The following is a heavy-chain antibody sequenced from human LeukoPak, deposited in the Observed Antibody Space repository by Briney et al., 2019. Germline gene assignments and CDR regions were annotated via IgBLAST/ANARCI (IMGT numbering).Heavy chain of an antibody. CDR3: AGGLYNWNLTAGHYYYYMDV. D-gene: IGHD1-20*01. V-gene: IGHV1-69*05. J-gene: IGHJ6*03. Sequence: ASVKVSCKASGGTFSSYAISWLRQAPGQGLEWMGGIIPIFGTANYAQKFQGRVTITTDESTSTAYMELSSLRSEDTAVYYCAGGLYNWNLTAGHYYYYMDVWGKGTTVTVSS. CDR1: GGTFSSYA. CDR2: IIPIFGTA.